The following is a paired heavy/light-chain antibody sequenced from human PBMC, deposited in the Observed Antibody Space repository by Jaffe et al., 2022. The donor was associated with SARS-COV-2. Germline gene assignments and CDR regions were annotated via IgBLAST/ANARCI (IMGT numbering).Light chain of an antibody. CDR3: SSYAGSNNYV. Sequence: QSALTQPPSASGSPGQSVTISCTGTSSDVGGYNYVSWYQQHPGKAPKLMIYEVFKRPSGVPDRFSGSKSGNTASLTVSGLQAEDEADYYCSSYAGSNNYVFGTGTKVTVL. V-gene: IGLV2-8*01. J-gene: IGLJ1*01. CDR2: EVF. CDR1: SSDVGGYNY.
Heavy chain of an antibody. CDR2: IHYSGSA. Sequence: QVQLQESGPGLVKPSETLSLTCTVSGGSISSDYWHWIRQPPGKGLEWIGYIHYSGSANYSPSLKSRVTISIDTSKNQFSLKLSSVTAADTAVYYCARERQHWFDPWGQGTLVTVSS. CDR3: ARERQHWFDP. CDR1: GGSISSDY. V-gene: IGHV4-59*01. J-gene: IGHJ5*02. D-gene: IGHD6-13*01.